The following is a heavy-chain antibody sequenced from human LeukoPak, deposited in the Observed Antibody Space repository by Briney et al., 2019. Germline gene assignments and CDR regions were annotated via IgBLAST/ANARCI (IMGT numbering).Heavy chain of an antibody. Sequence: GGSLRLSCAASGFTFSSYTMNWVRQAPGKGLEWVSSISTSTSNIYYADSVKGRFTISRDNAKSSLYLQMNSLRVEDTAVYYCAREAYTGFDLEAFDCWGQGTLVTASS. J-gene: IGHJ4*02. CDR1: GFTFSSYT. V-gene: IGHV3-21*01. CDR3: AREAYTGFDLEAFDC. D-gene: IGHD5-12*01. CDR2: ISTSTSNI.